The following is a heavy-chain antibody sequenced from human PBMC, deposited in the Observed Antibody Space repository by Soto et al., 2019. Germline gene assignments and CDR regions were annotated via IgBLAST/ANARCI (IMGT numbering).Heavy chain of an antibody. V-gene: IGHV3-7*01. CDR1: GFTFSSYW. CDR3: ARVYPGSGWPYHYYGMDV. Sequence: EVQLVESGGGLVQPGGSLRLSCVASGFTFSSYWMIWVRQAPGKGLEWVANIKQDGSENYYVDSVKDLFTISRENAKNSLYLQMNSLRAEDSAVYYCARVYPGSGWPYHYYGMDVWGQGTTVNVSS. J-gene: IGHJ6*02. D-gene: IGHD6-19*01. CDR2: IKQDGSEN.